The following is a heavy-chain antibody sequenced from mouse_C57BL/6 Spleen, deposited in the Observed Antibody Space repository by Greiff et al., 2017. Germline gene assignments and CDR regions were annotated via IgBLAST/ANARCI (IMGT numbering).Heavy chain of an antibody. CDR1: GYTFTSYW. D-gene: IGHD2-3*01. V-gene: IGHV1-50*01. CDR3: AEGYYRAY. J-gene: IGHJ3*01. CDR2: IDPSDSYT. Sequence: QVQLQQPGAELVKPGASVKLSCKASGYTFTSYWMQWVKQRPGQGLEWIGEIDPSDSYTNYNQKFKGKATLTVDTSSSTAYMQLSSLTSEDSAVYYCAEGYYRAYWGQGTLVTVSA.